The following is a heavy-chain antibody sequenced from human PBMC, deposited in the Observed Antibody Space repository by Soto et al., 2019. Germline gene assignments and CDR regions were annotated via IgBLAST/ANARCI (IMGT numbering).Heavy chain of an antibody. J-gene: IGHJ4*02. CDR2: IKSRSDGGTT. V-gene: IGHV3-15*01. D-gene: IGHD3-10*01. CDR1: GFTFSSAW. CDR3: TTASDYYHTGSPDY. Sequence: EVRLVESGGGLVKPGGSLRLSCAASGFTFSSAWMSWVRQPPGKGLEWLGRIKSRSDGGTTNLDPSVKDRFSISRDDSTNTLYLQMNSLRTEDTAFYFCTTASDYYHTGSPDYWGQGTLVTVSS.